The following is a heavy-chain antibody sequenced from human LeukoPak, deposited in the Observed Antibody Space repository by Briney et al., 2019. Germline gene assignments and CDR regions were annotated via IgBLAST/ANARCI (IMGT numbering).Heavy chain of an antibody. V-gene: IGHV4-59*08. J-gene: IGHJ4*02. Sequence: SETLSLTCTVSGGSISSYYWSWIRQPPGKGLEWSGYIYYSGSTNYNPSLKSRVTISVDTSKNQFSLKLSSVTAADTAVYYCASSRGSGWYSIDYWGQGTLVTVSS. CDR2: IYYSGST. CDR3: ASSRGSGWYSIDY. CDR1: GGSISSYY. D-gene: IGHD6-19*01.